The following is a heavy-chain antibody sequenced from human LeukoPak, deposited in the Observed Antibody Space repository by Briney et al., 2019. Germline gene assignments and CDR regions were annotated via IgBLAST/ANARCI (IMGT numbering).Heavy chain of an antibody. CDR3: ARGMEQWLGNNWFDS. Sequence: PSETLSLTCAVSGDSMTSNNWWSWVRQPPGKGLEWIGDIYHTGRTNYNPSLKSRVTISVDRSKNEFSLRLSSVTAADTALYYCARGMEQWLGNNWFDSWGQGTLVTVSS. CDR1: GDSMTSNNW. J-gene: IGHJ5*01. V-gene: IGHV4-4*02. CDR2: IYHTGRT. D-gene: IGHD6-19*01.